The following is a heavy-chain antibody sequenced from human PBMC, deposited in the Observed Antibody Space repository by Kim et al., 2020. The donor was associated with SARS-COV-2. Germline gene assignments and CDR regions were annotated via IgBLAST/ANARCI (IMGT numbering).Heavy chain of an antibody. V-gene: IGHV5-51*01. CDR3: ARPSRVSDNYFDY. D-gene: IGHD2-8*01. CDR2: IYPGVSDT. Sequence: GESLKISCKGSGYSFTSYWIGWVRQMPGKGLEWMGIIYPGVSDTRYSPSFQGQVTISADKSISTAYLQWSSLKASDTAMYYCARPSRVSDNYFDYWGQGTLVTVSS. J-gene: IGHJ4*02. CDR1: GYSFTSYW.